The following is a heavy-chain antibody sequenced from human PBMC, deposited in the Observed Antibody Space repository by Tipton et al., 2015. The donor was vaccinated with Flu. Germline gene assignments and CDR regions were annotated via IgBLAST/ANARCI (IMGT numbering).Heavy chain of an antibody. J-gene: IGHJ4*02. V-gene: IGHV4-4*07. Sequence: TLSLTCTVSGDSISSHYWSWIRQPAGKGLEWIGRIYISGNTQYNPSLKSRVTMSVNTSKNQFSLNLNSVTAADTAVYYCARDQSTNWNYDFFDYWGQGTLGTVSS. CDR2: IYISGNT. CDR3: ARDQSTNWNYDFFDY. D-gene: IGHD1-7*01. CDR1: GDSISSHY.